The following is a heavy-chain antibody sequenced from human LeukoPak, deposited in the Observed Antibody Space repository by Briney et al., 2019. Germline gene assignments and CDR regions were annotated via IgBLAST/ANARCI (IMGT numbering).Heavy chain of an antibody. V-gene: IGHV3-21*01. Sequence: GGSLRLSCAASGFTFSGYWMSWVRQAPGKGLEWVSSISSSSSYIYYADSVKGRFTISRDNAKNSLYLQMNSLRAEDTAVYYCAKDEEGVGATNYMDVWGKGTTVTVSS. CDR1: GFTFSGYW. CDR2: ISSSSSYI. CDR3: AKDEEGVGATNYMDV. J-gene: IGHJ6*03. D-gene: IGHD1-26*01.